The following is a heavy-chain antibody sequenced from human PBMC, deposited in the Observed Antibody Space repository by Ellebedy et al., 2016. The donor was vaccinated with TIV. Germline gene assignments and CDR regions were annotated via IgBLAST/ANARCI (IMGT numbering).Heavy chain of an antibody. CDR1: GYTFTSYG. D-gene: IGHD2-2*01. Sequence: ASVKVSXXAPGYTFTSYGISWVRQAPGQGLEWMGRISAYNGNTNYAQKLQGRVTMTTDTSTSTAYMELRSLRSDDTAVYYCARDVVVVPAAMVSYYYYYYGMDVWGQGTTVTVSS. CDR2: ISAYNGNT. J-gene: IGHJ6*02. V-gene: IGHV1-18*01. CDR3: ARDVVVVPAAMVSYYYYYYGMDV.